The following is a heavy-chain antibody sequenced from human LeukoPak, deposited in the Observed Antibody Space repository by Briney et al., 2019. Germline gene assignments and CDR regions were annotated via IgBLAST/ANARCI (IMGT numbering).Heavy chain of an antibody. CDR3: AKLVGATGWRPEFDY. D-gene: IGHD1-26*01. J-gene: IGHJ4*02. Sequence: GSLRLTCAASGFTFSSYAMSWVRQAPGKGLEWVSAISGSGGSTYYADSVKGRFTISRDNSKNTLYLQMNSLRAEDTAVYYCAKLVGATGWRPEFDYWGQGTLVTVSS. V-gene: IGHV3-23*01. CDR1: GFTFSSYA. CDR2: ISGSGGST.